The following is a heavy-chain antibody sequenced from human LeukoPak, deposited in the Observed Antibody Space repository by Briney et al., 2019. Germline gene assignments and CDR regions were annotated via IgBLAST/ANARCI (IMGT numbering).Heavy chain of an antibody. V-gene: IGHV5-51*01. J-gene: IGHJ3*02. CDR3: AREDTAMSEDAFDI. CDR1: GYSFTSYW. Sequence: KPGESLKISCKGSGYSFTSYWIGWVRQMPGKGLEWVGIIYPGDSDTSYSPSFQGQVTISADKSISTDYLQWSSLKASDTAMYYCAREDTAMSEDAFDIWGQGTMVTVSS. D-gene: IGHD5-18*01. CDR2: IYPGDSDT.